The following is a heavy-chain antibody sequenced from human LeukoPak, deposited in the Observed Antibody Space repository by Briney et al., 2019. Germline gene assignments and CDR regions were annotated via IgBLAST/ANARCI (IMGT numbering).Heavy chain of an antibody. J-gene: IGHJ3*01. D-gene: IGHD6-19*01. CDR3: AKEKAVARSSGWHAFDV. CDR1: GFTFSSYW. V-gene: IGHV3-74*01. Sequence: GGSLRLSCAASGFTFSSYWMHWVRQAPGQGLVWVSRINSDGSSTSYADSVKGRFTVSRDNSRNTLYLQMNSLRADDTAVYFCAKEKAVARSSGWHAFDVWGQGSLVTVS. CDR2: INSDGSST.